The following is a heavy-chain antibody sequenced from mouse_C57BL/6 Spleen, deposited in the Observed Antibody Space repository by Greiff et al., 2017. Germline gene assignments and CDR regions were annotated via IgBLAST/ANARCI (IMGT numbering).Heavy chain of an antibody. Sequence: VQLQQSGAELVKPGASVKISCKASGYAFSSYWMNWVKQRPGKGLAWIGQIYPGDGDTNYNGKFKGKATLTADQSSSTAYMQLSSLTSEDSAVYFCARSPFYYGSSYAMDYWGQGTSVTVSS. CDR1: GYAFSSYW. V-gene: IGHV1-80*01. CDR2: IYPGDGDT. D-gene: IGHD1-1*01. J-gene: IGHJ4*01. CDR3: ARSPFYYGSSYAMDY.